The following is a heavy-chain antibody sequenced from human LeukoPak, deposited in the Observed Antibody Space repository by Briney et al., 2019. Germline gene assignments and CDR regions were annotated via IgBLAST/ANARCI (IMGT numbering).Heavy chain of an antibody. CDR3: ANRYLMDV. D-gene: IGHD3-16*02. V-gene: IGHV3-30*02. J-gene: IGHJ6*03. Sequence: GGSLRLSCAASGFTFSSYSMNWVRHGPGKGLEWVAFIRDDGSDKYYADSVKGRFTISRDNSKNTLYLQMNSLRAEDTGVYFCANRYLMDVWGKGTTVTISS. CDR2: IRDDGSDK. CDR1: GFTFSSYS.